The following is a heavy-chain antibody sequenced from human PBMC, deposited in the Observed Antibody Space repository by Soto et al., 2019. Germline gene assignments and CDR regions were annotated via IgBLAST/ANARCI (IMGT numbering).Heavy chain of an antibody. CDR2: ISYDGSNK. V-gene: IGHV3-30-3*01. Sequence: QVQVVESGGGVVQPGRSLRLSCAASGFSFSSYAMHWVRQAPGKGLEWVAVISYDGSNKYYEDSVKGRFTISRDSSKNTVYLQMNSLRGEATGVYYCARAPPRGIAAPGTWGSGMDVWGQGTTVTVSS. J-gene: IGHJ6*02. CDR1: GFSFSSYA. D-gene: IGHD6-13*01. CDR3: ARAPPRGIAAPGTWGSGMDV.